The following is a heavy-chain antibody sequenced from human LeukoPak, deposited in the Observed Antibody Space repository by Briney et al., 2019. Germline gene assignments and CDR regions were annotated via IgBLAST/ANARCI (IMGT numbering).Heavy chain of an antibody. V-gene: IGHV3-30*18. D-gene: IGHD1-26*01. Sequence: GGSLRLSCAASGFTFSSYGMHWVRQAPGKGLEWVAVISYDGSNKYYADSVKGRFTISRDNSKNTPYLQMNSLRAEDTAVYYCAKSLSGAYYFDYWGQGTLVTVSS. CDR3: AKSLSGAYYFDY. CDR1: GFTFSSYG. CDR2: ISYDGSNK. J-gene: IGHJ4*02.